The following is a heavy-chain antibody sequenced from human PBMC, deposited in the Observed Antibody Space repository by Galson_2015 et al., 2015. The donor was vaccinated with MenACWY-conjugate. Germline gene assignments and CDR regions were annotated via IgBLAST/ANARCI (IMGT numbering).Heavy chain of an antibody. CDR1: GFTFSGSA. CDR3: TREGYYYGMDV. CDR2: IRSKANSYAT. J-gene: IGHJ6*02. Sequence: SLRLSCAASGFTFSGSAMHWVRQASGKGLEWVGRIRSKANSYATAYAASVKGRFTISRDDSKNTAYLQMNSLKTEDTAVYYCTREGYYYGMDVWGQGTTVTVSS. V-gene: IGHV3-73*01.